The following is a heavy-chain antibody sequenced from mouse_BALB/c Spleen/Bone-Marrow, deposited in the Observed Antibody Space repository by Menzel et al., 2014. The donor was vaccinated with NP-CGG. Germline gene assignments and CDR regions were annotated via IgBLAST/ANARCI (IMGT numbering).Heavy chain of an antibody. Sequence: VKLVESGPGLVAPSQSLSITCTVSGFSLTGYGVNWVRQPPGKGLEWLGMIWGDGSTDYNSALKSRLSISKDNSKSQVSLKMNSLQTDDTARYYCAREGPYGNYAMDYWGQGTSVTVSS. CDR1: GFSLTGYG. D-gene: IGHD2-10*02. CDR2: IWGDGST. J-gene: IGHJ4*01. CDR3: AREGPYGNYAMDY. V-gene: IGHV2-6-7*01.